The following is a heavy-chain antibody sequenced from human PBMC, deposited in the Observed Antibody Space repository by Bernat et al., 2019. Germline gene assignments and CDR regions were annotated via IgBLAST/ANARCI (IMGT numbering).Heavy chain of an antibody. CDR3: AGDRAASKMFVVVQPGF. J-gene: IGHJ4*02. CDR1: GFTFSSYA. CDR2: ISYDGSNK. Sequence: QVQLVESGGGVVQPGRSLRLSCAASGFTFSSYAMHWVRQAPGKGLEWVAVISYDGSNKYYADSVKGRFTISRDNSKNTLYLQMNSMRAEDTAVYYCAGDRAASKMFVVVQPGFWGQGTLVTVSS. D-gene: IGHD2-21*01. V-gene: IGHV3-30*01.